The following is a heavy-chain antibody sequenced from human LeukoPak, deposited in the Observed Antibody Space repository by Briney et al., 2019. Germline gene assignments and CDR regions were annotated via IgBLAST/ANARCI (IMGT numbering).Heavy chain of an antibody. V-gene: IGHV1-8*03. CDR3: ARERVWEGGRYYYYYYMDV. Sequence: ASVKVSCKASGYTFTSYDINWVRQATGQGLEWMGWMNPNSGNTGYAQKFQGRVTITRNTSISTAYTELSSLRSEDTAVYYCARERVWEGGRYYYYYYMDVWGKGTTVTVSS. J-gene: IGHJ6*03. CDR1: GYTFTSYD. D-gene: IGHD1-26*01. CDR2: MNPNSGNT.